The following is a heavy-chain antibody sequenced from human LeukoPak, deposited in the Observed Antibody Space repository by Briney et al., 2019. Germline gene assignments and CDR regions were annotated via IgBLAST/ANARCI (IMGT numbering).Heavy chain of an antibody. D-gene: IGHD2-15*01. Sequence: PSETLSLTCTVSGDPIINYYWSWIRQPPGKGLEWIGYVYYSGSTNYNPSLKSRVTISVDTSKNQFSLKLSSVTAADTAVYYCARHAGYCSGGSCYFFDYWGQGTLVTVSS. V-gene: IGHV4-59*08. CDR2: VYYSGST. CDR3: ARHAGYCSGGSCYFFDY. J-gene: IGHJ4*02. CDR1: GDPIINYY.